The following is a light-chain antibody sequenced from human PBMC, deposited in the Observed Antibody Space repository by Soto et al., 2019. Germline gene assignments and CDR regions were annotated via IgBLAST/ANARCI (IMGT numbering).Light chain of an antibody. Sequence: EIVLTQSPATLSLSPGERATLSCRASQSVSNYLAWYQQKPGQPPRLLIYCASNRTTAIPARFTGSGSGTDFTLTISSLEPEDFAVYYCQHRGEWPRTFGQGTKLEIK. CDR1: QSVSNY. V-gene: IGKV3-11*01. CDR3: QHRGEWPRT. J-gene: IGKJ2*01. CDR2: CAS.